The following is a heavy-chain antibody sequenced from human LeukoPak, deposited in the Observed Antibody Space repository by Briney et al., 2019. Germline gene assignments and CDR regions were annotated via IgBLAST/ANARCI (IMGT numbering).Heavy chain of an antibody. CDR1: GGSFSGYY. CDR2: INHSGST. D-gene: IGHD4-17*01. CDR3: ARGTMTTVTYYSDD. Sequence: KPSETLSLTCAVYGGSFSGYYWSWIRQPPGKGLEWIGEINHSGSTNYNPSLKSRVTISVDTSKNQFSLKLSSVTAADTAVYYCARGTMTTVTYYSDDWGQGTLVTVSS. V-gene: IGHV4-34*01. J-gene: IGHJ4*02.